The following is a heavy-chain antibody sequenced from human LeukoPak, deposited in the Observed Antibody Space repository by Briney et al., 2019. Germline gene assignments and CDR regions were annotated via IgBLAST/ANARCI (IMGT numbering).Heavy chain of an antibody. J-gene: IGHJ6*03. Sequence: ASVKVSCKASGYTFTSYDINWVRQATGQGLEWMGWMNPNSGNTGYAQKFQGRVTMTRNTSISTAYMELSSLRSEDTAVYYCARSGSGSYYNDYYYMDVWGKGTTVTISS. D-gene: IGHD3-10*01. CDR2: MNPNSGNT. CDR1: GYTFTSYD. CDR3: ARSGSGSYYNDYYYMDV. V-gene: IGHV1-8*01.